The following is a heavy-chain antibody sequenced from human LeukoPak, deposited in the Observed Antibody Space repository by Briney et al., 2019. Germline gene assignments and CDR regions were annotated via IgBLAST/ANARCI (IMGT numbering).Heavy chain of an antibody. J-gene: IGHJ5*02. V-gene: IGHV4-59*01. D-gene: IGHD2-2*01. CDR3: ARLVPADDVNWFDP. Sequence: ASETLSLTCTVSGGSISSYYWSWIRQPPGKGLEWIGYIYYSGSTNYNPSLKSRVTISVDTSKNQFSLKLSSVTAADTAVYYCARLVPADDVNWFDPWGQGTLVTVSS. CDR2: IYYSGST. CDR1: GGSISSYY.